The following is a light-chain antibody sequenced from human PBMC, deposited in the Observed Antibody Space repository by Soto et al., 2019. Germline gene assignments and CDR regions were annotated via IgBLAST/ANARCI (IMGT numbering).Light chain of an antibody. CDR1: QSVSSSY. Sequence: EIVLTQSPGTLSLSPGERATLSCRASQSVSSSYLAWYQQKPGQAPRLLIYGASSRATGIPDRFSGSGSGTDFTLTISRLEPEEFAVYYCQQYGSSPHTFGQGTKLESK. V-gene: IGKV3-20*01. J-gene: IGKJ2*01. CDR2: GAS. CDR3: QQYGSSPHT.